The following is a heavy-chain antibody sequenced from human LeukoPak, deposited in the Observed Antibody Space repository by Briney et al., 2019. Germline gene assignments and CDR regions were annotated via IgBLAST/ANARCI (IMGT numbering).Heavy chain of an antibody. V-gene: IGHV1-2*02. Sequence: ASVKVSCKPSGFSFTGYYLHWVRQAPGQGLEWMGWINPASGATKLSQKFQGRVTLTTDTSITTAYMKLSGLRSDDTAVYFCARGIVLVEVAIAVPPYFDYWGQGTLVTVSS. CDR2: INPASGAT. D-gene: IGHD1-26*01. J-gene: IGHJ4*02. CDR3: ARGIVLVEVAIAVPPYFDY. CDR1: GFSFTGYY.